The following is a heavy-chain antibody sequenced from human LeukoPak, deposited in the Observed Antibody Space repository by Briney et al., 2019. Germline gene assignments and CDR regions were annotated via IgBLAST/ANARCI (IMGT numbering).Heavy chain of an antibody. CDR3: ARDHATVRDNWFDP. CDR2: IYTSGST. V-gene: IGHV4-4*07. J-gene: IGHJ5*02. CDR1: GGSISSYY. Sequence: SETLSLTCTVSGGSISSYYWGWIRQPAGKGLEWIGRIYTSGSTNYNPSLKSRVTMSVDTSKNQFSLKLSSVTAADTAVYYCARDHATVRDNWFDPWGQGTLVTVSS. D-gene: IGHD4-11*01.